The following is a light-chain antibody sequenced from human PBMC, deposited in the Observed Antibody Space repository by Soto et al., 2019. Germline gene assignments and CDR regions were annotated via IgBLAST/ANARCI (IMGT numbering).Light chain of an antibody. V-gene: IGKV3-20*01. J-gene: IGKJ2*01. CDR3: QQYDTSPPLYT. CDR2: ATS. Sequence: EIVLTQSPDTLYLSPGERATLSCRASQSADSTYLAWSQQKPGQAPRILIYATSSRAAGTPDRFSGSGSGTDFTLTISRLEPEDLALYYCQQYDTSPPLYTFGQGTRLEIK. CDR1: QSADSTY.